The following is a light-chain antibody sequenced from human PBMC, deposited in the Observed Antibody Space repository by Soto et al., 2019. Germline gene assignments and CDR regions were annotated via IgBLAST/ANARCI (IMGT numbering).Light chain of an antibody. J-gene: IGLJ1*01. V-gene: IGLV2-14*01. CDR1: SSDVGGYNY. CDR3: SSYTSSSTYV. CDR2: EVS. Sequence: QSALTQPASVSGSPGQSTTISSTGTSSDVGGYNYVSWYQQHPGKAPKLMIYEVSNRPSGVSNRFSGSKSGNTASLTISGLQAEDEADYYCSSYTSSSTYVFGTGTKLTVL.